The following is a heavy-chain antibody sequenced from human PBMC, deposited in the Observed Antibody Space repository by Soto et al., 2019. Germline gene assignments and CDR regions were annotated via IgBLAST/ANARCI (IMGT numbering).Heavy chain of an antibody. CDR1: GFTFSSYG. Sequence: PVGSLRLSCAASGFTFSSYGMHWVRQAPGKGLEWVAVISYDGSNKYYADSVKGRFTISRDNSKNTLYLQMNSLRAEDTAVYYCAKERAAIYFDYWGQGTLVTVSS. CDR2: ISYDGSNK. J-gene: IGHJ4*02. D-gene: IGHD2-2*01. CDR3: AKERAAIYFDY. V-gene: IGHV3-30*18.